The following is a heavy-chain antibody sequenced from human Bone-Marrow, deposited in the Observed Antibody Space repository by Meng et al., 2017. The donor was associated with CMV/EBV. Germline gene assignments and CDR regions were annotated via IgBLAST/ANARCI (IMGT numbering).Heavy chain of an antibody. CDR1: GGSISSSNW. D-gene: IGHD3-3*01. CDR3: ARSGFPFWSGYYSNGARWGSSWFDP. CDR2: IYHSGST. V-gene: IGHV4-4*02. Sequence: SETLSLTCAVSGGSISSSNWWSWVRQPPGKGLEWIGEIYHSGSTNYNPSLKSRVTISVDTSKNQFSLKLSSVTAADTAVYYCARSGFPFWSGYYSNGARWGSSWFDPWGQGTLVTVSS. J-gene: IGHJ5*02.